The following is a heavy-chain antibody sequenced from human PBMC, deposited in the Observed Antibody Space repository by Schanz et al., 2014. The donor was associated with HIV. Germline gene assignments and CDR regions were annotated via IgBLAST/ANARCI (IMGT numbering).Heavy chain of an antibody. CDR3: ARDLLGGSDGYYYYYGMDV. J-gene: IGHJ6*02. D-gene: IGHD1-26*01. CDR1: GFTFSRDA. V-gene: IGHV3-23*01. Sequence: EVQLLESGGGLVQPGGSLRLSCAASGFTFSRDAMSWVRQAPGKGLEWVSSISSGSSYIYYADSVKGRFTISRDNSKNTLYLQMNSLRAEDTAVYYCARDLLGGSDGYYYYYGMDVWGQGTTVTVSS. CDR2: ISSGSSYI.